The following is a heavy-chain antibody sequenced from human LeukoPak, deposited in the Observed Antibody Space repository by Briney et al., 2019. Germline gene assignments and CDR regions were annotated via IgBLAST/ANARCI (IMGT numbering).Heavy chain of an antibody. V-gene: IGHV3-9*01. J-gene: IGHJ4*02. Sequence: PGRALRLSCAASGFTFDNYAMPWVRQAPGKGLEWVSGIAWNSGNTGFADSVKGRFTISRDNAENSLYLQMNSLTPEDTAFYFCAKDMNSYGSGSSYNPWGPFDSWGQGTPVTVSS. D-gene: IGHD3-10*01. CDR3: AKDMNSYGSGSSYNPWGPFDS. CDR2: IAWNSGNT. CDR1: GFTFDNYA.